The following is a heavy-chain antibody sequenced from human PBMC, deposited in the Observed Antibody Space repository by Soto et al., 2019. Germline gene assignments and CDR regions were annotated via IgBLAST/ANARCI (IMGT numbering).Heavy chain of an antibody. V-gene: IGHV3-15*02. D-gene: IGHD3-22*01. CDR3: STCRREHSFTSVSCYGDGAY. CDR2: IKSWTDGGRV. J-gene: IGHJ4*02. Sequence: EVPLVESGGALVKPGESLTLSCAASGFTFNSAWMTWVRQAPGKGLEWVGRIKSWTDGGRVDTAAPVKGRFTIFRDDSKNTFYLQMNSLKSEDTAVYYCSTCRREHSFTSVSCYGDGAYWGQGTLVTVSS. CDR1: GFTFNSAW.